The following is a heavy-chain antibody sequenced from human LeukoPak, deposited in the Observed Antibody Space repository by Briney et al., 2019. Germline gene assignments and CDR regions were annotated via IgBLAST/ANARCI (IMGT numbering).Heavy chain of an antibody. J-gene: IGHJ4*02. Sequence: PGGSLRLSCAASGFTFSSYSMNWVRQAPGKGLEWVSYISSSSSTIYYADSVKGRFTISRDNAKNSLYLQMNSLRAEDTAVYYCARGGAHCSSTSCYLDYWGQGTLVTVSS. V-gene: IGHV3-48*04. D-gene: IGHD2-2*01. CDR2: ISSSSSTI. CDR3: ARGGAHCSSTSCYLDY. CDR1: GFTFSSYS.